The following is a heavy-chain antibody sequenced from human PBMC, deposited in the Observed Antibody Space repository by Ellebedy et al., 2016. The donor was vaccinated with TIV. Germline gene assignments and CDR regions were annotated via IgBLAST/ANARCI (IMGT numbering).Heavy chain of an antibody. CDR1: GFAFSSRW. D-gene: IGHD7-27*01. CDR2: INSDGSST. CDR3: ASWDFDY. V-gene: IGHV3-74*01. J-gene: IGHJ4*02. Sequence: PGGSLSLSCVASGFAFSSRWIHWVRQAPGKGLVWVSHINSDGSSTTYADSVKGRFTISRDNAKDTVYLQMNSLRAEDTAVYWCASWDFDYWGQGTLVTVSS.